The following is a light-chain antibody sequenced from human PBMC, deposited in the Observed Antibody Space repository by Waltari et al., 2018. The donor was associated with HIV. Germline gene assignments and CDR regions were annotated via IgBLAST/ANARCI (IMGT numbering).Light chain of an antibody. CDR2: DVR. Sequence: QSALTQPASVTGSPGQSITIPCTGTNSDIGAYNYFSWYQQHPGKAPKLMIYDVRNRPSGVSDRFSGSKSGNTASLTISGLQADDEADYYCSSYTTKSTLFGGGTKLTVL. CDR3: SSYTTKSTL. V-gene: IGLV2-14*03. CDR1: NSDIGAYNY. J-gene: IGLJ2*01.